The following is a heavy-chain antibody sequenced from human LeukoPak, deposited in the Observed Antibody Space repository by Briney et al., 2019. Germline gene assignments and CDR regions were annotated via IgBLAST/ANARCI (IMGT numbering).Heavy chain of an antibody. J-gene: IGHJ4*02. Sequence: PGGSLRLSCAASGFTFSDDYMTWIRQAPGKGLEWVSYISTSGNTIYYADSMRGRFTISRDNPKNSLYLQMNSLRAEDTAVYYCARQDGTYWGQGTLVTVSS. CDR3: ARQDGTY. CDR2: ISTSGNTI. D-gene: IGHD1-1*01. CDR1: GFTFSDDY. V-gene: IGHV3-11*01.